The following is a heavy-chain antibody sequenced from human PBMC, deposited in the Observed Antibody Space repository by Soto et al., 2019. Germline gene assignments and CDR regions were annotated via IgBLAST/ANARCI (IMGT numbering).Heavy chain of an antibody. CDR2: ISGSGGST. CDR3: AKGGHPKGYGMDV. Sequence: GSLTRSCAASGFTFSSYAMSWVRQAPGKGLEWVSAISGSGGSTYYADSVKGRFTISRDNSKNTLYLKMNSLRAEDTAVYYCAKGGHPKGYGMDVWGQGTTVTVSS. J-gene: IGHJ6*02. CDR1: GFTFSSYA. V-gene: IGHV3-23*01. D-gene: IGHD3-10*01.